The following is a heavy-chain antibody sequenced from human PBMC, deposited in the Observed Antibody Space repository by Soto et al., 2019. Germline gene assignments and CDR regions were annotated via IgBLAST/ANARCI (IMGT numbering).Heavy chain of an antibody. V-gene: IGHV2-70*01. CDR3: ARIQAVAGPKVCVFNDY. Sequence: SGPTLVSPTQTLTLTCTFSGFSLSTSGMCVSWIRQPPGKALEWLALIDWDDDKYYSTSLKTRLTISNDTSKNPVVLTMTNMEPVDTATYYCARIQAVAGPKVCVFNDYWGQGTLVTVSA. CDR2: IDWDDDK. CDR1: GFSLSTSGMC. D-gene: IGHD6-13*01. J-gene: IGHJ4*02.